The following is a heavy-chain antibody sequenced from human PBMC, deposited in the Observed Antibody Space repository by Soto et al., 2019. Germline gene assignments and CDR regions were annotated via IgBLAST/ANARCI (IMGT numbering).Heavy chain of an antibody. D-gene: IGHD6-19*01. V-gene: IGHV5-10-1*01. CDR2: IDPSDSYT. Sequence: EVQLVQSGAEVKKPGESLRISCKGSGYSFTSYWISWVRQMPGKGLEWMGRIDPSDSYTNYSPSFQGHVTISADKSISTAYLQWSSLKASDTAMYYCARGSIAVAGPFYYYGMDVWGQGTTVTVSS. CDR3: ARGSIAVAGPFYYYGMDV. CDR1: GYSFTSYW. J-gene: IGHJ6*02.